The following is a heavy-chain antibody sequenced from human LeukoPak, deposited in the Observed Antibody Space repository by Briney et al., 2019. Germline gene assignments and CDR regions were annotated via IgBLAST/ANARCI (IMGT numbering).Heavy chain of an antibody. CDR3: ARAGIVVLPAHPPDDY. CDR1: GYTFTSYY. J-gene: IGHJ4*02. CDR2: INPNSGGT. D-gene: IGHD2-2*01. V-gene: IGHV1-2*02. Sequence: GASVKVSCKASGYTFTSYYMHWVRQAPGQGLEWMGWINPNSGGTNYARKFQGRVTMTRDTSISTAYMEMNRLRSDDTAVYYCARAGIVVLPAHPPDDYWGQGTLVTVSS.